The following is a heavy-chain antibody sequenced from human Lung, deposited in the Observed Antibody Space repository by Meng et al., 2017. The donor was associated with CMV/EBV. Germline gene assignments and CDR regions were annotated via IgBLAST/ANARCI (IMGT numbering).Heavy chain of an antibody. V-gene: IGHV1-2*02. CDR2: INPNTDGT. CDR1: GYTFTGYD. D-gene: IGHD3-16*01. CDR3: ARVPYWGYDTFGGFEY. Sequence: ASXXVSCKASGYTFTGYDIRWVRQAPGQGLEWMGWINPNTDGTYFAQQLQGRVTMTRDTSISTAYLELSRLRSDDTAIYYCARVPYWGYDTFGGFEYWGPGTLVTVSS. J-gene: IGHJ4*02.